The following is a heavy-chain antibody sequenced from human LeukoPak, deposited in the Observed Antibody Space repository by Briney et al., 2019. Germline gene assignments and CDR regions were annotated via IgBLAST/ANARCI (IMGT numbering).Heavy chain of an antibody. CDR2: ISGSGGTT. Sequence: PGGSLRLSCAASGFTFHYYAMNWVRQAPGKGLQWVSVISGSGGTTYYADSVKGRFTISRDNSKNTVHLQMNSLRADDTAVYYCAKDLGFGLSYFGCWGQGTLVTVSS. D-gene: IGHD3-16*01. CDR1: GFTFHYYA. CDR3: AKDLGFGLSYFGC. V-gene: IGHV3-23*01. J-gene: IGHJ4*02.